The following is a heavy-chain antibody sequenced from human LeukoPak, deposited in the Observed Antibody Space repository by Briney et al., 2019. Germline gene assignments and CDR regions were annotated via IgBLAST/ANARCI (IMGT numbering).Heavy chain of an antibody. J-gene: IGHJ5*02. CDR1: GGSISSGTYY. CDR3: ARVSSSWYWFDP. V-gene: IGHV4-61*02. D-gene: IGHD6-13*01. CDR2: IYTSGST. Sequence: PSETLSLTCTVSGGSISSGTYYWSWIRQPAGKGLEWIGRIYTSGSTNYNPSLKSRVTISVDTSKNQFSLRLNSVTAADTAVYYCARVSSSWYWFDPWGQGTLVTVSS.